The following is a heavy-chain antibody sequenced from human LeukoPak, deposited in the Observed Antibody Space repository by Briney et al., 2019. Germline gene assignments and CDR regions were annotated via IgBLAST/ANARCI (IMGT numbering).Heavy chain of an antibody. D-gene: IGHD6-13*01. CDR2: ISYDGSNK. J-gene: IGHJ3*02. Sequence: GGSLRLSCAASGFTFSSYGMHWVRQAPGKGLEWVAVISYDGSNKYYADSVKGRFTISRDNSKNILYLQMNSLSTEDTAIYYCAKAFREYGSSSYSSFDIWGQGTMVSVSS. CDR1: GFTFSSYG. V-gene: IGHV3-30*18. CDR3: AKAFREYGSSSYSSFDI.